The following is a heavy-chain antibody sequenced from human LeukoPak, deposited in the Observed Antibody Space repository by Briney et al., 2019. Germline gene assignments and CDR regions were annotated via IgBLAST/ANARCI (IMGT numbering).Heavy chain of an antibody. V-gene: IGHV1-46*01. CDR2: INPSGGST. D-gene: IGHD3-22*01. CDR3: ARNGVYYDSSGSVFDY. Sequence: ASVKVSCKASGYTFTSYYMHWVRQAPGQGLELMGIINPSGGSTSYAQKFQGRVTMTRDTSTSTVYMELSSLRSEDTAVYYCARNGVYYDSSGSVFDYWGQGTLVTVSS. J-gene: IGHJ4*02. CDR1: GYTFTSYY.